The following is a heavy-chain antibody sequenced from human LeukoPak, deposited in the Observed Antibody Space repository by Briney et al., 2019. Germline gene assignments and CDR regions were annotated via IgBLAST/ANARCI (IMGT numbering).Heavy chain of an antibody. D-gene: IGHD2-2*03. CDR2: IYTSGST. Sequence: SETLSLTCTVSGGSISSYYWSWIRQPAGKGLEWIGRIYTSGSTNYNPSLKSRVTMSVDTSKNQFSLKLSSVTAADTAVYYCARDRFGYCSSTSCIGWFDPWGQGTLVTVSS. CDR3: ARDRFGYCSSTSCIGWFDP. CDR1: GGSISSYY. J-gene: IGHJ5*02. V-gene: IGHV4-4*07.